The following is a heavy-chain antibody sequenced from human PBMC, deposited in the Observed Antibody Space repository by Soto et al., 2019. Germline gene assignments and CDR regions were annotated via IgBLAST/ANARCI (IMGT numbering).Heavy chain of an antibody. CDR3: ASTVVTGY. Sequence: GASLRLSFSASVFAFSSDWMQWVRQATGKGLVWVSRINSDGSSTSYADSVKGRFTIYRDNAKNTLYLQMNSLRAEDTAVYYCASTVVTGYWGQGTPVTVSS. J-gene: IGHJ4*02. D-gene: IGHD2-15*01. V-gene: IGHV3-74*01. CDR2: INSDGSST. CDR1: VFAFSSDW.